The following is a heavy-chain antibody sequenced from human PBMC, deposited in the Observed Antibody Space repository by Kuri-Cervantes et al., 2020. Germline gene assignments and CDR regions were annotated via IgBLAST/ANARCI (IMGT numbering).Heavy chain of an antibody. CDR3: ARSDWFDP. Sequence: GESLKISCAVSGGILRNYWVHWVRQAPGKGLVWVSRINSDGSITSYADSVKGRFTISRDNAKNTVYLQMNSLRTEDSAVYYCARSDWFDPWGQGTLVTVSS. J-gene: IGHJ5*02. V-gene: IGHV3-74*01. CDR2: INSDGSIT. CDR1: GGILRNYW.